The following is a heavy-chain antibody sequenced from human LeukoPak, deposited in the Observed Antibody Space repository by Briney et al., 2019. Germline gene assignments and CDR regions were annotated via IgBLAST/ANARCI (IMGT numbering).Heavy chain of an antibody. CDR2: IYYSGST. J-gene: IGHJ4*02. CDR3: ARAGDGDQYYFDY. Sequence: SETLSLTCTVSGGSISSSSYYWGWIRQPPGKGLEWIGSIYYSGSTYYNPSLKSRVTISVDTSKNQFSLKLSSVTAADTAVYYCARAGDGDQYYFDYWGQGTLVTVSS. V-gene: IGHV4-39*07. D-gene: IGHD4-17*01. CDR1: GGSISSSSYY.